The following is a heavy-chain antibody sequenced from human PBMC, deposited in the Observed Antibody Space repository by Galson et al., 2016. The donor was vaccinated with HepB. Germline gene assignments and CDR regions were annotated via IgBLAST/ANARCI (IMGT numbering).Heavy chain of an antibody. V-gene: IGHV3-23*01. CDR2: ISGSGGST. CDR3: AKDMDYDSSGYYSPFQH. CDR1: GFTFSSYA. J-gene: IGHJ1*01. Sequence: RLSCAASGFTFSSYAMSWVRQAPGKGLEWVSAISGSGGSTYYADSVKGRFTISRDNSKNTLYLQMNSLRAEDTAVYYCAKDMDYDSSGYYSPFQHWGQGTLVTVSS. D-gene: IGHD3-22*01.